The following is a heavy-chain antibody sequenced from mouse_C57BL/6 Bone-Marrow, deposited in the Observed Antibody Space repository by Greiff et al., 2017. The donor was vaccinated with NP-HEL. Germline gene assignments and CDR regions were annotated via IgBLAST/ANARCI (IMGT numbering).Heavy chain of an antibody. Sequence: VQLQQSGGGLVKPGGSLKLSCAASGFTFSDYGMHWVRQAPEKGLEWVAYISSGSSTIYYADTVKGRFTISRDNAKNTLFLQMTSLRSKDTAMYYCARSFMVTTRGPRAMDYWGQGTSVTVSS. CDR2: ISSGSSTI. V-gene: IGHV5-17*01. CDR1: GFTFSDYG. J-gene: IGHJ4*01. D-gene: IGHD2-2*01. CDR3: ARSFMVTTRGPRAMDY.